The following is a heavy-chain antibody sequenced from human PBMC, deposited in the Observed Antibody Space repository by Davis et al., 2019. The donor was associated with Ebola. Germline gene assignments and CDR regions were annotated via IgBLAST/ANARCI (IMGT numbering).Heavy chain of an antibody. Sequence: SVKVSCKASGGTFSSYAISWVRQAPGQGLEWMGEIIPIFGTANYAQKLQGRVTMTTDTSTSTAYMELRSLRSDDTAVYYCARVIAAAGTRWFDPWGQGTLVTVAS. CDR1: GGTFSSYA. CDR3: ARVIAAAGTRWFDP. CDR2: IIPIFGTA. D-gene: IGHD6-13*01. V-gene: IGHV1-69*05. J-gene: IGHJ5*02.